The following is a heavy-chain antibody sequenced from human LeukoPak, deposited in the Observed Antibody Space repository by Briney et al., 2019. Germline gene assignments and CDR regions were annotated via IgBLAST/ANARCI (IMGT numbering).Heavy chain of an antibody. J-gene: IGHJ4*02. CDR2: ISYDGSNK. Sequence: GRSLRLSCAAAGFTFSSYATHWVRQAPGKGLEWVAVISYDGSNKYYADSVKGRFTISRDNSKNTLYLQMNSLRAEDTAVYYCARDSKRGRQLVRGFDYWGQGTLVTVSS. D-gene: IGHD6-13*01. CDR1: GFTFSSYA. V-gene: IGHV3-30*04. CDR3: ARDSKRGRQLVRGFDY.